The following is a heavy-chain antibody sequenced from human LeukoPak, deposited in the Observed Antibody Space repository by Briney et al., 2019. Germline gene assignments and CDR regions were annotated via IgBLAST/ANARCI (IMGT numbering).Heavy chain of an antibody. CDR2: ISGSGGST. J-gene: IGHJ4*02. CDR1: GFTFSSYA. CDR3: ATRVGGRGVLYDFWSGYYYYFDY. D-gene: IGHD3-3*01. Sequence: PGGSLRLSCAASGFTFSSYAMSWVRQAPGKGLEWVSAISGSGGSTYYADSVKGRFTISRDNSKNTLYLQMNSLRAEDTAVYYCATRVGGRGVLYDFWSGYYYYFDYWGQGTLVTVSS. V-gene: IGHV3-23*01.